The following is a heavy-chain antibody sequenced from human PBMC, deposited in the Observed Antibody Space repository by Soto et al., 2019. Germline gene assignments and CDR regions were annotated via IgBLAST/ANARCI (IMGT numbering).Heavy chain of an antibody. CDR2: INPNSGGT. CDR3: ARGGSYYDILTGQSGYYGMDV. J-gene: IGHJ6*02. CDR1: GYTFTSYA. V-gene: IGHV1-2*04. Sequence: ASVKVSCKASGYTFTSYAMHWVRQAPGQGLEWMGWINPNSGGTNYAQKFQGWVTMTGDTSISTAYMALSRLRSDDTAVYYCARGGSYYDILTGQSGYYGMDVWGQGTTVTVSS. D-gene: IGHD3-9*01.